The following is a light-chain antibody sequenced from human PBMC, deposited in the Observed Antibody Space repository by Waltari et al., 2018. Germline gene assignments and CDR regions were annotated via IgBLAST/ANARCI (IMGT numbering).Light chain of an antibody. J-gene: IGKJ4*01. V-gene: IGKV3-15*01. CDR2: GAS. Sequence: EVVLTQSPATLSVSPGERATLSCRASQNFNYYLAWYQQKDGQAPRLLIYGASTRATGIPDRFSGSGSGTEFTLTITSVQPDDFATYYCQQYKSYSEVTFGGGTKVEIK. CDR1: QNFNYY. CDR3: QQYKSYSEVT.